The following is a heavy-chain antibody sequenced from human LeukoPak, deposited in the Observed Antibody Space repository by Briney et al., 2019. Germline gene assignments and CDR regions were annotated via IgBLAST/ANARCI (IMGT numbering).Heavy chain of an antibody. Sequence: PSETLSLTCNVSGGSISSSSYYWGWIRQPPGKGLEWIGGIYYSGSAYYNPSLKSRVTISIDTSKNQFSLKLTSVTAADTAVYYCARADYYGSGSYPRAYYYYYYMDVWGKGTTVTISS. D-gene: IGHD3-10*01. V-gene: IGHV4-39*07. J-gene: IGHJ6*03. CDR2: IYYSGSA. CDR1: GGSISSSSYY. CDR3: ARADYYGSGSYPRAYYYYYYMDV.